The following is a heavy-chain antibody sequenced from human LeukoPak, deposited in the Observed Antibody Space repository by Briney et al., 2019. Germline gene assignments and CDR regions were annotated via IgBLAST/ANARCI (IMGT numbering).Heavy chain of an antibody. CDR3: ARGINWYYFDY. D-gene: IGHD5-24*01. Sequence: GGSLRLSCAASGFTLSSNYMSWVRQAPGKGLEWVSVIYSGGSTYYADSVKGRFTISRDNSKNTLYLQMNSLRAEDTAVYYCARGINWYYFDYWGQGTLVTVSS. CDR2: IYSGGST. J-gene: IGHJ4*02. V-gene: IGHV3-53*01. CDR1: GFTLSSNY.